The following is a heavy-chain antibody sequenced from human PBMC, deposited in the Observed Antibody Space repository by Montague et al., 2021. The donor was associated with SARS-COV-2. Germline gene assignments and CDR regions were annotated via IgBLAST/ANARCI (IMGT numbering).Heavy chain of an antibody. Sequence: SETLSLTCAVSGGSISSSHWWSWVSQHPGKGLEWLGEINHSGSTNYNKSLKSRVAITIDKTTNQLSLMQSSVTAADTAVYYCAREYRTYGYGGQYWYFDLWGRGTLVTVSS. CDR1: GGSISSSHW. CDR3: AREYRTYGYGGQYWYFDL. V-gene: IGHV4-4*02. CDR2: INHSGST. J-gene: IGHJ2*01. D-gene: IGHD3-10*01.